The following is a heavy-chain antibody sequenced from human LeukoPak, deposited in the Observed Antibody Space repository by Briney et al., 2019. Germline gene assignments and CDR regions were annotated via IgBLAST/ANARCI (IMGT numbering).Heavy chain of an antibody. CDR3: ARRLGRSFDY. J-gene: IGHJ4*02. V-gene: IGHV1-3*04. Sequence: ASVKVSCKASGYTFINHAIHWVRQAPGQRLEWMGWINIGYGNTKYSQNFQGRITITRDTSATTAYMDLSSLRSEDTAMYYCARRLGRSFDYWGQGTLVTVSS. CDR2: INIGYGNT. D-gene: IGHD2-21*01. CDR1: GYTFINHA.